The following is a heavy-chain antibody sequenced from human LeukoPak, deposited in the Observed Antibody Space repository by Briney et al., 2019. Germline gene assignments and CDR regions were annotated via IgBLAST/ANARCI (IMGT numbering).Heavy chain of an antibody. J-gene: IGHJ6*03. D-gene: IGHD1-14*01. V-gene: IGHV4-59*11. CDR3: ASTPGYYYYMDV. CDR2: IYYSGST. CDR1: GGSISSHY. Sequence: SETLSLTCTVSGGSISSHYWRWIRQPPGKGLEWIGYIYYSGSTNYSPSLKSRVTISVDTSKNQFSLKLSSVTAADTAVYYCASTPGYYYYMDVWGKGTAVTVSS.